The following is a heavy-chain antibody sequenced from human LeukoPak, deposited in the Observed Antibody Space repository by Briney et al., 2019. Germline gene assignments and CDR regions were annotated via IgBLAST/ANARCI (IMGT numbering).Heavy chain of an antibody. V-gene: IGHV1-69*05. J-gene: IGHJ4*02. CDR2: IIPIFGTA. CDR3: ARGPLYCSRTSCWIDY. D-gene: IGHD2-2*01. Sequence: VASVKVSCKASGGTFSSYAISWGRQAPGQGLEWMGGIIPIFGTANYAQKFQGRVTITTDESTSTAYLELSSLRSEDTAVYYCARGPLYCSRTSCWIDYWGQGTLVTVSS. CDR1: GGTFSSYA.